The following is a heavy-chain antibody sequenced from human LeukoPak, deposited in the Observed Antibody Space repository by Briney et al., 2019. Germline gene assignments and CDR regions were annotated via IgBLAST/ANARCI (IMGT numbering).Heavy chain of an antibody. V-gene: IGHV5-51*01. J-gene: IGHJ4*02. CDR3: AKLGYCSGSTCYSYVDN. Sequence: GEPLKISCKGSGYSFTNYWIGWVRQMPGKGLEWMGIIYPGYSDTKYSPSVQGQVSISADKSISTAYLQWNSLRASDTAMYYCAKLGYCSGSTCYSYVDNWGRGTLVTVSS. CDR2: IYPGYSDT. D-gene: IGHD2-15*01. CDR1: GYSFTNYW.